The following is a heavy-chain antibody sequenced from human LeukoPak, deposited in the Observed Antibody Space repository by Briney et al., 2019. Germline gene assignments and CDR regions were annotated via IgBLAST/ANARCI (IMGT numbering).Heavy chain of an antibody. Sequence: SETLSLTCTVSGGSISSYYWSWIRQPPGKGLEWIGYIYYSGSTNYNPFLKSRVTISVDTSKNQFSLKLSSVTAADTAVYYCARILRYFDWLLPNYYYYYMDVWGKGTTVTVSS. D-gene: IGHD3-9*01. CDR2: IYYSGST. CDR1: GGSISSYY. CDR3: ARILRYFDWLLPNYYYYYMDV. J-gene: IGHJ6*03. V-gene: IGHV4-59*01.